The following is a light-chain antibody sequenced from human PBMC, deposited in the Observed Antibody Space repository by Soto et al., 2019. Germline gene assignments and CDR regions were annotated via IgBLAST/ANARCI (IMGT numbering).Light chain of an antibody. Sequence: EIVLTQSPATLSLSPGERATLSCRASQSVSSYLAWYQQKPGQAPRLLIYDASNRATGIPARFSGSGSGTDFTLTISSLEPEDFAVYYGQQRSNWFGQGTRLEIK. J-gene: IGKJ5*01. CDR1: QSVSSY. CDR2: DAS. V-gene: IGKV3-11*01. CDR3: QQRSNW.